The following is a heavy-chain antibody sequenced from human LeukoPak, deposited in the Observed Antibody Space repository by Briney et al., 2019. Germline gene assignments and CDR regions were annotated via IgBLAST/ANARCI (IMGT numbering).Heavy chain of an antibody. Sequence: GGSLTLSCAASGFTFRTYWMSWVRQAPGKGLEWVASINQGGSETYYVESVKGRFTISRDNAMNSFFLQMNSLRAEDTAVYYCARLIGDRTIYDYWGQGTLVTVSS. CDR2: INQGGSET. CDR3: ARLIGDRTIYDY. CDR1: GFTFRTYW. V-gene: IGHV3-7*01. J-gene: IGHJ4*02. D-gene: IGHD6-6*01.